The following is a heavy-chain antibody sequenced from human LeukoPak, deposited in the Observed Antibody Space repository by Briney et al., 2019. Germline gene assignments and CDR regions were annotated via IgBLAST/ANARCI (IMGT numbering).Heavy chain of an antibody. CDR2: ISYDGSNK. Sequence: GRSVKLSCTASGFTFSSYGMHWVRQAPGKGLEWVAVISYDGSNKYYAEYVKGRFTITRDNSKNTMYLQMNSLRVEDTAVYYCAKDQEEWLLTYYFDYWGQGTLVTVSS. D-gene: IGHD6-19*01. V-gene: IGHV3-30*18. J-gene: IGHJ4*02. CDR3: AKDQEEWLLTYYFDY. CDR1: GFTFSSYG.